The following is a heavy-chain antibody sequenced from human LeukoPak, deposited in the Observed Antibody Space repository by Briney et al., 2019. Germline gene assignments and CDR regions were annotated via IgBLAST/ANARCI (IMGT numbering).Heavy chain of an antibody. J-gene: IGHJ5*02. V-gene: IGHV4-38-2*01. D-gene: IGHD6-19*01. CDR1: GYSISSGYY. CDR2: IYHSGST. CDR3: ARQWLSGVGWFHP. Sequence: PSETLSLTCAVSGYSISSGYYWGWIRQPPGKGLEWIGSIYHSGSTYYNPSLKSRVTISVDTSKNQFSLKLSSVTAADTAVYYCARQWLSGVGWFHPWGQGTLVTVSS.